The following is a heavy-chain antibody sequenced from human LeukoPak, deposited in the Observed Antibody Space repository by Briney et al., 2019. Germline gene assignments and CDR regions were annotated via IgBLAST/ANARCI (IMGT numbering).Heavy chain of an antibody. Sequence: ASVKVSCKASGYTFTGYYMHWVRQAPGQGLEWMGWINPNSGGTNYAQKFQGWVTMTRDTSISTAYMELSSLRSEDTAVYYCARDTEGIAVAGNAFDIWGQGTMVTVSS. D-gene: IGHD6-19*01. CDR3: ARDTEGIAVAGNAFDI. CDR2: INPNSGGT. CDR1: GYTFTGYY. J-gene: IGHJ3*02. V-gene: IGHV1-2*04.